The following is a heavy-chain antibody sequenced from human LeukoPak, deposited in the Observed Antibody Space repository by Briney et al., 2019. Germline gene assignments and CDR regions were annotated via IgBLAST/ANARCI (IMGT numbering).Heavy chain of an antibody. D-gene: IGHD1-1*01. Sequence: SETLSLTCAVSGGSISSHHWWSWVRQPPGKGLEWMGEIYHGGDSNYNPSLKSRVTISVDTSKNQLSLKLNSVTSADTAVYYCARNVGTASLGTNWLDPWGQGTLVTVSS. CDR1: GGSISSHHW. CDR3: ARNVGTASLGTNWLDP. V-gene: IGHV4-4*02. CDR2: IYHGGDS. J-gene: IGHJ5*02.